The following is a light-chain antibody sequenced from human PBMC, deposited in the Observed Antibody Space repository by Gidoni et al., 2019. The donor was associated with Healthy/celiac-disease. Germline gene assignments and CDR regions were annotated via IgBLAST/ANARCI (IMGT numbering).Light chain of an antibody. J-gene: IGKJ1*01. CDR3: QQSYSTLPWT. CDR1: QSISSY. Sequence: DIQMTQSPSSLSASVGDRVTITCRASQSISSYLNWYQQKPGKAPKLLIYAASSLQSGVPSRFSCSGSGTDFTLTISSLQPEDFATYDCQQSYSTLPWTFGQGTKVEIK. V-gene: IGKV1-39*01. CDR2: AAS.